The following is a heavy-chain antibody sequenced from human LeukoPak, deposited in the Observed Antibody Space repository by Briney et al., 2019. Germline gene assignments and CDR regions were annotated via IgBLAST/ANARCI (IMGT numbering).Heavy chain of an antibody. CDR1: GFTFSSYG. Sequence: GGSLRLSCAASGFTFSSYGMSWVRQAPGKGLEWVAVISYDGSDKFYADSVKGRFTISRDSSKNTLYLQMNSLRPEDTAVYYCARARPSMWIDYWGQGTLVTVSS. CDR3: ARARPSMWIDY. V-gene: IGHV3-30*03. J-gene: IGHJ4*02. CDR2: ISYDGSDK. D-gene: IGHD5-12*01.